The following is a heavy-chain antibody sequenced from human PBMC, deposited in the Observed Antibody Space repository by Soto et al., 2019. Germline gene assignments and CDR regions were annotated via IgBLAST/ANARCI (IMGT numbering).Heavy chain of an antibody. V-gene: IGHV1-8*01. Sequence: QVQLVQSGAEVKKPGASVKVSCKASGYTFTSYDINWVRQATGQGLEWMGWMNPNSGNTGYAQKFQGRVTMTRNTSIRTADLERSSLRSEDTAVSYGARAFCSGGSCGTGYWFGPWGQGGLVVFSS. CDR3: ARAFCSGGSCGTGYWFGP. CDR1: GYTFTSYD. CDR2: MNPNSGNT. J-gene: IGHJ5*02. D-gene: IGHD2-15*01.